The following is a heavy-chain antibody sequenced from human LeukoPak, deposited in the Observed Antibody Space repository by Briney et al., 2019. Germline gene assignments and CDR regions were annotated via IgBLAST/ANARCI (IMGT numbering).Heavy chain of an antibody. J-gene: IGHJ4*02. V-gene: IGHV3-33*01. CDR3: ATGYYDSSGYH. D-gene: IGHD3-22*01. Sequence: PGGSLRLSCAASGFTFSSYGMHWVRQAPGKGLEWVAVIWYDGSNKYYADSVKGRFTISRDNSKNTLCLQMNSLRAEDTAVYYCATGYYDSSGYHWGQGTLVTASS. CDR2: IWYDGSNK. CDR1: GFTFSSYG.